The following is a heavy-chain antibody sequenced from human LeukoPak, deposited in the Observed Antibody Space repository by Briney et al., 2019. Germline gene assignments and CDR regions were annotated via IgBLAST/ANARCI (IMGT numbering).Heavy chain of an antibody. CDR3: ARAPGYGSGSYYND. V-gene: IGHV3-20*04. CDR2: INWNGGST. D-gene: IGHD3-10*01. CDR1: GFTFDDYG. Sequence: TGGSLRLSCAASGFTFDDYGMSWVRQAPGKGLEWVSGINWNGGSTGYADSVKGRFTISRDNAKNSLYLQMNSLRAEDTALYYCARAPGYGSGSYYNDWGQGTPVTVSS. J-gene: IGHJ4*02.